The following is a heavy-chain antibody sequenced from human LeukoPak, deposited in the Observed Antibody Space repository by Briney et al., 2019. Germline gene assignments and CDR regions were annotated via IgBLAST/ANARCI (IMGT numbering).Heavy chain of an antibody. Sequence: GVSLRLSCAASGFTFSRYAMHWVRQAPGKGLEWVAIISYDSTNKYYADSVKGRFTISRDNSKSTLYLQMDSLRAEDTAVYSCAREDKGRIYFDYWGQGILVTVSS. CDR3: AREDKGRIYFDY. CDR1: GFTFSRYA. J-gene: IGHJ4*02. D-gene: IGHD2-15*01. V-gene: IGHV3-30-3*01. CDR2: ISYDSTNK.